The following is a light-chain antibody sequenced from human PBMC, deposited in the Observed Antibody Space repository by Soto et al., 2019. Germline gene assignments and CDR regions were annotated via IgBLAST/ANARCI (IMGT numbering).Light chain of an antibody. CDR3: QQTSSAPFT. Sequence: DIQMTQSPYSLSAAVGDRVTIACRASQNINNYLNWYQQKPGKAPKLLIFDAASLQSGVPSRFSRGGSRTDFTLTITSLQPEDFATYYCQQTSSAPFTFGPGTKVDIK. V-gene: IGKV1-39*01. CDR2: DAA. CDR1: QNINNY. J-gene: IGKJ3*01.